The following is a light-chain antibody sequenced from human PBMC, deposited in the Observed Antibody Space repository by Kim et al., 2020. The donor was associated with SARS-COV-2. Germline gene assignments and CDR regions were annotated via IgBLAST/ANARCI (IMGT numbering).Light chain of an antibody. CDR1: SSNIGTNY. CDR2: RND. CDR3: AAWDDSLSGWV. J-gene: IGLJ3*02. V-gene: IGLV1-47*01. Sequence: QSVLTQPPSASGTPGQRVSISCSGSSSNIGTNYVYWYQQVPGTAPKLLIYRNDQRPSGVPDRFSGSKSGTSASLAIRGLRSEDEADYYCAAWDDSLSGWVFGGGTQLTVL.